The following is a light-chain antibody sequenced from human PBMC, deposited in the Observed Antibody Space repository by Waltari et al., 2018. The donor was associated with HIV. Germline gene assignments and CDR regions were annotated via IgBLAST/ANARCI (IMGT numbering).Light chain of an antibody. CDR2: AAS. Sequence: EVVMTQSPATLSVSAGERAALACRASQSVSSNLAWYQQKTGQPTRLLIDAASTRASGVPVRISGTGSGKEFPITISSLQSEDFTVYYCQQYDDWPRTFGQGTRVEIK. CDR1: QSVSSN. J-gene: IGKJ1*01. CDR3: QQYDDWPRT. V-gene: IGKV3-15*01.